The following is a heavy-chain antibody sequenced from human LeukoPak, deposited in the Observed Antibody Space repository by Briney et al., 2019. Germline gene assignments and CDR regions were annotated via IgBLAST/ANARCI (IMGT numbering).Heavy chain of an antibody. V-gene: IGHV1-2*06. CDR3: ARGPSGYCSGGSCYLVDY. D-gene: IGHD2-15*01. CDR1: GYTFTGYY. J-gene: IGHJ4*02. CDR2: INPNSGGT. Sequence: GASVKVSXKASGYTFTGYYMHWVRQAPGQGLEWMGRINPNSGGTNYAQKFQGRVTMTRDTSISTAYMELSRLRPDDTAVYYCARGPSGYCSGGSCYLVDYWGQGTLVTVSS.